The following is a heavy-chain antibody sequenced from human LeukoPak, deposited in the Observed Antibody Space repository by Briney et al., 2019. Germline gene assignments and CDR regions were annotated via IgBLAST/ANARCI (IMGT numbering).Heavy chain of an antibody. D-gene: IGHD4-23*01. Sequence: PSETLSLTCTVSGGSISSYYWSWIRQPPGKGLEWIGYIYYSGSTNYNPSLKSRVTISVDTSKNRFSLKLSSVTAADTAVYYCARVRIDPDYGGNSGLYYYYGMDVWGQGTTVTVSS. J-gene: IGHJ6*02. V-gene: IGHV4-59*01. CDR1: GGSISSYY. CDR2: IYYSGST. CDR3: ARVRIDPDYGGNSGLYYYYGMDV.